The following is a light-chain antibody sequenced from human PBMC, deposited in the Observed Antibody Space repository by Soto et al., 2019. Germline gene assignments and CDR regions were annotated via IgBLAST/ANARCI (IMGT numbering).Light chain of an antibody. CDR1: QLVATSY. Sequence: EICLTQSPGTLSLSPGERATLSCRASQLVATSYLHWYQHKPGQAPRLLISGALTRATGVPDRFSGSGSGTDFTLTISSLEPEDCAVYYCQLFGRSPTFGPGTKVDIK. J-gene: IGKJ3*01. CDR3: QLFGRSPT. V-gene: IGKV3-20*01. CDR2: GAL.